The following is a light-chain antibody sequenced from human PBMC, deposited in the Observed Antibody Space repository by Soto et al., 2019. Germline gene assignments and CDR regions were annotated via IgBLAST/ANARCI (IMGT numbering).Light chain of an antibody. J-gene: IGKJ2*01. CDR3: QQYQSYSLT. V-gene: IGKV1-5*01. Sequence: DIQMTQFPSTLSASVGDRVTITCRASQTISRLVWYQQKPGKAPKVLIYDASSLESGVPSRFSGSGSGTEFSLTISSLQPDDFATYYCQQYQSYSLTFGQGTKVDIK. CDR2: DAS. CDR1: QTISR.